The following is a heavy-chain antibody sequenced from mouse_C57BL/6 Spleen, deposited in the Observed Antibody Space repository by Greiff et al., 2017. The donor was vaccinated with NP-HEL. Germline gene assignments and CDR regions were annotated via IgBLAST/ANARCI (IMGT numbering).Heavy chain of an antibody. Sequence: DVQLQESGPVLVKPGASVKMSCKASGYTFTDYYMNWVKQSHGKSLEWIGVINPYNGGTSYNQKFKGKATLTVDKSSSTAYMELNSLTSEDSAVYYCARELESYAMDYWGQGTSVTVSS. CDR1: GYTFTDYY. V-gene: IGHV1-19*01. CDR3: ARELESYAMDY. CDR2: INPYNGGT. J-gene: IGHJ4*01. D-gene: IGHD2-12*01.